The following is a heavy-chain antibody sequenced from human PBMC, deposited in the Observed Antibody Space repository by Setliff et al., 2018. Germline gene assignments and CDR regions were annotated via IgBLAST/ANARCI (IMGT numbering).Heavy chain of an antibody. D-gene: IGHD3-10*01. V-gene: IGHV3-53*01. CDR2: LYGGGNT. CDR3: RQWFGELSRDY. CDR1: GFTVSSND. J-gene: IGHJ4*02. Sequence: GGSLRLSCAASGFTVSSNDMSWVRQAPGKGLEWIALLYGGGNTFYADSVKGRFTISGDSSKNAVYLQMNSLRADDTAVYYCRQWFGELSRDYWGPGTLVTVSS.